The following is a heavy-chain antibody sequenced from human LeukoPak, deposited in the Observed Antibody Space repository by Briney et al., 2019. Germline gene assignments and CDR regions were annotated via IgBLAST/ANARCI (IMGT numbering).Heavy chain of an antibody. CDR1: GGSISSSSYY. CDR2: IYYSGST. D-gene: IGHD6-19*01. J-gene: IGHJ3*02. Sequence: SETLSLTCTVSGGSISSSSYYWGWIRQPPGKGLEWIGSIYYSGSTYYNPSLKGRVTISVDTSKNQFSLKLSSVTAADTALYYCARQPEGGTYIGTFDIWGQGTMVTVSS. CDR3: ARQPEGGTYIGTFDI. V-gene: IGHV4-39*01.